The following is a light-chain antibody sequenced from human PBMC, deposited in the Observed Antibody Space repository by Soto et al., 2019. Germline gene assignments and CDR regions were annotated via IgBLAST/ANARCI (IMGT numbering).Light chain of an antibody. J-gene: IGKJ1*01. CDR3: QQYNTYSGT. CDR1: QSTSSW. V-gene: IGKV1-5*01. CDR2: DVS. Sequence: DNQMTQSPSTLSASVGDRVTITCRASQSTSSWLAWYQQKPGKAPKVLIYDVSSLESGVPSRFSGSGSGTEFTLTINSLQPDDFATYYCQQYNTYSGTFGQGTKVDIK.